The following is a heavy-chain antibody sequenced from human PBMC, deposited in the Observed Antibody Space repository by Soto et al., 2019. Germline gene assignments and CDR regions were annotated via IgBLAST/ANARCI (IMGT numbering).Heavy chain of an antibody. CDR1: GVTFSSYA. D-gene: IGHD2-8*02. J-gene: IGHJ6*01. CDR3: AKLGFVLLELYY. V-gene: IGHV3-23*01. CDR2: ISGNSGKT. Sequence: GGPLRLSCTASGVTFSSYAMSWVRQGPGKELEWVSTISGNSGKTNYAESVKGRFSISRDNSKNTVHLQLDSLRAEDTAVYFCAKLGFVLLELYY.